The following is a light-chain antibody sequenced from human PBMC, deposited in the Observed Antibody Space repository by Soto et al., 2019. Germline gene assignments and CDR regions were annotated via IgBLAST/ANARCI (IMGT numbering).Light chain of an antibody. V-gene: IGKV3-20*01. J-gene: IGKJ4*01. CDR1: QSVSSTF. CDR2: AAS. CDR3: QQYGSSPLT. Sequence: EIVLTQSPDTLSLSPGESASLSCRASQSVSSTFLAWYQQKPGQAPSLLIYAASSRATGIPHRFRGSGSATDFNLTIIRLEPEDFAVYFCQQYGSSPLTFGGGTKVEI.